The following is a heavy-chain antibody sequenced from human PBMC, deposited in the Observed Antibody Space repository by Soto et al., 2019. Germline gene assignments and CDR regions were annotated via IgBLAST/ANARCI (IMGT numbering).Heavy chain of an antibody. D-gene: IGHD2-2*03. Sequence: EVQLVESGGGLVKPGGSLRLSCAASGFTFSSYSMNWVRQAPGKGLEWVSSISSSSSYIYYADSVKGRFTISRDNAKNSMYLQMNSLRAEATAVYYCAVLTWITSHAFDIWGQGTMVTVSS. J-gene: IGHJ3*02. CDR2: ISSSSSYI. CDR1: GFTFSSYS. V-gene: IGHV3-21*01. CDR3: AVLTWITSHAFDI.